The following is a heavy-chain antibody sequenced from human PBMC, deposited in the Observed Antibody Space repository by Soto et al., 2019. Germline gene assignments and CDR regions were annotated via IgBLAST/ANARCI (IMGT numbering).Heavy chain of an antibody. CDR2: IWYDASNK. D-gene: IGHD2-21*02. J-gene: IGHJ4*02. CDR1: GFTFSNYG. Sequence: RLSCAASGFTFSNYGMHWVRQAPGKGLEWVAVIWYDASNKYYADSVKGRFTISRDNSKKTVYLQMNSLRAEDTAVYYCARDRFCGADCYHQFDYWGQGIQVTVYS. V-gene: IGHV3-33*01. CDR3: ARDRFCGADCYHQFDY.